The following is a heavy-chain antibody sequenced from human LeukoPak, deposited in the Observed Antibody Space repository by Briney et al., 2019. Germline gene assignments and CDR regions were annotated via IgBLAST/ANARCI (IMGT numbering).Heavy chain of an antibody. CDR2: ISTYNGNT. J-gene: IGHJ4*02. D-gene: IGHD5-18*01. CDR1: GYTFTSYY. CDR3: ARIEDTAMVNDY. V-gene: IGHV1-18*04. Sequence: GASVKVSCKASGYTFTSYYMHWVRQAPGQGLEWMGWISTYNGNTNYAQKLQGRVTMTTDTSTNTAYMELRSLRSDDTAVYYCARIEDTAMVNDYWGQGTLVTVSS.